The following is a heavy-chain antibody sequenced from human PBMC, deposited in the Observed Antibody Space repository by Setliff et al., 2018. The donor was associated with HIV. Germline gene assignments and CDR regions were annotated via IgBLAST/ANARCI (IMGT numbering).Heavy chain of an antibody. CDR2: IYYSGST. CDR1: GGSISSSSYY. D-gene: IGHD7-27*01. J-gene: IGHJ4*02. V-gene: IGHV4-39*01. CDR3: ARHAARLGQVDY. Sequence: PSETLSLTCTVSGGSISSSSYYWGWIRQPPGKGLKWIGSIYYSGSTYYNPSLKSRVTISVDTSKNQFSLKLSSVTAADTAVYYCARHAARLGQVDYWGQGTLVTVSS.